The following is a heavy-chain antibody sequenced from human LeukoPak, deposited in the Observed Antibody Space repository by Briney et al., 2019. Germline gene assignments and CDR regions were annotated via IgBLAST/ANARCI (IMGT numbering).Heavy chain of an antibody. J-gene: IGHJ5*01. Sequence: GGALRLSFVASGFIYRSYQLNWVGPAPGKGLEGVSYISSSGTTIYYADSVNDRFTISRDKDKNTLYLHMKILRAEDEAIYYCESAGVVVVATGNLWFDYWGQGTLVTVSS. V-gene: IGHV3-48*03. CDR3: ESAGVVVVATGNLWFDY. CDR2: ISSSGTTI. D-gene: IGHD2-15*01. CDR1: GFIYRSYQ.